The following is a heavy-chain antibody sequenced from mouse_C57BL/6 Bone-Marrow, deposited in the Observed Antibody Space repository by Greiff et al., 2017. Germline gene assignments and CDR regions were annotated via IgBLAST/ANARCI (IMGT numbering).Heavy chain of an antibody. V-gene: IGHV1-81*01. CDR2: IYPRSGNT. CDR1: GYTFTSYG. Sequence: VKLMESGAELARPGASVKLSCKASGYTFTSYGISWVKQRTGQGLEWIGEIYPRSGNTYYNEKFKGKATLTADKSSSTAYMELRSLTSEDSAVYFCARHYGSSFFDYWGQGTTLTVSS. D-gene: IGHD1-1*01. CDR3: ARHYGSSFFDY. J-gene: IGHJ2*01.